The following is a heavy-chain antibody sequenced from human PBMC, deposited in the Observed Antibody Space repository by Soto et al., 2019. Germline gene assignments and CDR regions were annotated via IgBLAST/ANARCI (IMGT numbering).Heavy chain of an antibody. J-gene: IGHJ4*02. CDR2: IKQDGSEK. CDR1: GFAFTSHW. V-gene: IGHV3-7*03. CDR3: ARYSYSSGPQDF. Sequence: GGSLRLSCTASGFAFTSHWMSWVRQAPGKGLEWVANIKQDGSEKRYVDSVKGRFTTSRDNGKDSLDLQMNSLRVEDTAVYYCARYSYSSGPQDFWGQGTLVTVSS. D-gene: IGHD6-19*01.